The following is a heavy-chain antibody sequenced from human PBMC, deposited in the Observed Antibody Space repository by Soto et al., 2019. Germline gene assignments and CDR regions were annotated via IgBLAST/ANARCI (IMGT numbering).Heavy chain of an antibody. D-gene: IGHD4-17*01. CDR2: INTGGAS. Sequence: EVQLVESGGGLVQPAESLRVSCAVSGFSVSDTWMNWVRQAPGKGLEWVGRINTGGASDYAAPVRDRFFISRDESQNTLYLQMHGLKSEDTAVYYCSRDKDSSDYGLDHWGQGTLVTVSS. CDR1: GFSVSDTW. J-gene: IGHJ4*02. V-gene: IGHV3-15*01. CDR3: SRDKDSSDYGLDH.